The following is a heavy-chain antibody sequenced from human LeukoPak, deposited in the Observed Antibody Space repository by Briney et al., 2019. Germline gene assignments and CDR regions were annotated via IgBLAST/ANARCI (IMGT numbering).Heavy chain of an antibody. J-gene: IGHJ4*02. V-gene: IGHV4-34*01. CDR2: INHSGST. CDR1: GGSFSGDD. Sequence: SETLSLTCAVYGGSFSGDDWSWIRQPPGKGLEWSGEINHSGSTNYNPSRKGRVTISVDTSKNQFSLKLSSVTAADTAVYSCARRSGTSPFDYWGQGTLVTVSS. D-gene: IGHD1-14*01. CDR3: ARRSGTSPFDY.